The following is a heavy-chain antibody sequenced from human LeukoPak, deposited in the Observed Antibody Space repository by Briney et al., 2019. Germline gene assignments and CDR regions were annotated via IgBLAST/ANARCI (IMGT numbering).Heavy chain of an antibody. CDR2: INTNTGNP. Sequence: GASVKVSCKASGYTFTSYGISWVRQAPGQGLEWMGWINTNTGNPTYAQGLTGRFVFSLDTSVSTAFLQISSLKAEDTAVYYCARLSSGWYSDYWGQGTLVIVSS. CDR1: GYTFTSYG. J-gene: IGHJ4*02. V-gene: IGHV7-4-1*02. D-gene: IGHD6-19*01. CDR3: ARLSSGWYSDY.